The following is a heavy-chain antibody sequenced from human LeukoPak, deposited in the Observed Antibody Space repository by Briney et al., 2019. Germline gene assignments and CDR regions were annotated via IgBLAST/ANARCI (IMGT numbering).Heavy chain of an antibody. D-gene: IGHD5-12*01. CDR1: GYTFTGYY. CDR3: AREMDIVGYGWFDP. V-gene: IGHV1-2*02. CDR2: INPNSGGT. J-gene: IGHJ5*02. Sequence: GASVKVSCKASGYTFTGYYMHWVRQAPGQGLEWMGWINPNSGGTNYAQKFQGRVTMARDTSISTAYMELSRLRSDDTAVYYCAREMDIVGYGWFDPWGQGTLVTVSS.